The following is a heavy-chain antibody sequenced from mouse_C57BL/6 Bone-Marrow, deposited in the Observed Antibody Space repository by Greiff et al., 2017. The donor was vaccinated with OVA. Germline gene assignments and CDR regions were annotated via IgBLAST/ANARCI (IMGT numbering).Heavy chain of an antibody. J-gene: IGHJ2*01. CDR2: IYPGNSDT. V-gene: IGHV1-5*01. CDR3: TKFPYFDY. CDR1: GYTFTSYW. Sequence: VQLKQSGAELVKPGASVKISCKTSGYTFTSYWMHWVKQRPGQGLEWIGAIYPGNSDTSYNQKFKGKAKLTAVTSASTAYMELSSLTNEDSAVYYCTKFPYFDYWGQGTTLTVSS.